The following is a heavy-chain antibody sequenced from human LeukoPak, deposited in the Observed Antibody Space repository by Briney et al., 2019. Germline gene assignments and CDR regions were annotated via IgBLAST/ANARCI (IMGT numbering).Heavy chain of an antibody. CDR2: IYYSGST. V-gene: IGHV4-30-4*08. Sequence: TASQTLSLTCTVSGGSISSGDYYWSWIRQPPGKGLEWIGYIYYSGSTYYNPSLKSRVTISVDTSKNQFSLKLSSVTAADTAVYYCARNEYGSERRWFDPWGQGTVVTVSS. CDR3: ARNEYGSERRWFDP. CDR1: GGSISSGDYY. D-gene: IGHD3-10*01. J-gene: IGHJ5*02.